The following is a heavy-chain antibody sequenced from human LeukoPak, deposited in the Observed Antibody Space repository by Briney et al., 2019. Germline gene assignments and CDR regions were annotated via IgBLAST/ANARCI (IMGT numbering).Heavy chain of an antibody. D-gene: IGHD5-12*01. J-gene: IGHJ4*02. CDR1: GFTFSDYY. CDR2: ITSSGDDI. V-gene: IGHV3-11*01. CDR3: ASDIVATSGDF. Sequence: GGSLRLSCAASGFTFSDYYMSWIRQAPGKGLEWVAYITSSGDDIYYADSVKGRFTISRDNAKNALFLRMANLAVEDTATYYCASDIVATSGDFWGQGTLVSVSS.